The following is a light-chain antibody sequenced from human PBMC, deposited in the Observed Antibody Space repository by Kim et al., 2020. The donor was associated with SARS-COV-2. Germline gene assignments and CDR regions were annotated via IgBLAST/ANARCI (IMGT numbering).Light chain of an antibody. J-gene: IGKJ3*01. CDR2: AAS. Sequence: ASVGDRVTITCRATPAISSYLAWYQQRPGKAPKLLLYAASTLQSGVPSRFSGSGSGTDFILTISSLQPEDFATYYCQQFNSVPLTFGPGTKVDIK. CDR1: PAISSY. CDR3: QQFNSVPLT. V-gene: IGKV1-9*01.